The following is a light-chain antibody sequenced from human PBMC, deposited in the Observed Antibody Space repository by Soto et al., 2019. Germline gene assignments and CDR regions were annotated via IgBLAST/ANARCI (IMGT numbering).Light chain of an antibody. CDR2: KAS. CDR1: QTISSW. CDR3: QHYNSYSEA. V-gene: IGKV1-5*03. Sequence: DMQITQYPSTLSGSVGDRVTITCRASQTISSWLAWYQQEPGKAPKLLIYKASTLKSGVPSRFSGSGSGTEFTLTISSLQPDDFATYYCQHYNSYSEAFGQGTKVDSK. J-gene: IGKJ1*01.